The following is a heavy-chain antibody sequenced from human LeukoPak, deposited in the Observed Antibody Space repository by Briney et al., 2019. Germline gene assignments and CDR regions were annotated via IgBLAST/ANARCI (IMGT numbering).Heavy chain of an antibody. CDR1: GGTFSSYA. V-gene: IGHV1-69*05. Sequence: ASVKVSCKASGGTFSSYAISWVRQAPGQGLEWMGRIIPIFGTANYAQKFRGRVTITTDESTSTAYMGLSSLRSEDTAVYYCARVGSYYGSGSSLDYWGQGTLVTVSS. J-gene: IGHJ4*02. CDR3: ARVGSYYGSGSSLDY. D-gene: IGHD3-10*01. CDR2: IIPIFGTA.